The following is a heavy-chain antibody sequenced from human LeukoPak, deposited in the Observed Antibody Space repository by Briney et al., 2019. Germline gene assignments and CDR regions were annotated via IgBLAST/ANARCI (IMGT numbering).Heavy chain of an antibody. CDR1: GFSPSTSGVG. CDR3: AHRRRRTADWFDP. V-gene: IGHV2-5*02. D-gene: IGHD6-25*01. Sequence: SGPTLLHPKQSLTLTCTFSGFSPSTSGVGVGWIHHPPVKALQWLPLIYWDDDERYNPSLKSRPTITKDSSKNQVVLTMTNMYPVDTATYYCAHRRRRTADWFDPWGQGPLVTVSS. CDR2: IYWDDDE. J-gene: IGHJ5*02.